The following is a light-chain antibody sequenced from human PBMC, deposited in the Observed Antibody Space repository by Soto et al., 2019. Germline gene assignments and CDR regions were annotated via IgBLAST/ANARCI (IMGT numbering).Light chain of an antibody. CDR1: QSVSSY. CDR2: DAS. Sequence: EIVLTQSAATRSLSPGERATLSCRASQSVSSYLAWYQQKPGQAPRLLIYDASNRATGIPARFSGSGSGTDFTLTISSLEPEDFAVYYCQQRSNWPLTFGGGTKVDIK. V-gene: IGKV3-11*01. J-gene: IGKJ4*01. CDR3: QQRSNWPLT.